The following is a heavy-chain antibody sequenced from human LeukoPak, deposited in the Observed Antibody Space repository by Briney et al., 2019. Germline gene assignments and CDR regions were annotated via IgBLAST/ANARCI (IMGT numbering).Heavy chain of an antibody. J-gene: IGHJ4*02. CDR2: IYYSGST. CDR1: GGSISSGGYY. D-gene: IGHD6-13*01. CDR3: ARVRIIAAAGPFDY. Sequence: SQTLSLTCTVSGGSISSGGYYWSWIRQHPGKGLEWIGYIYYSGSTYYNPSLKSRVTISVDTSKNQFSLKLSSVTAADTAVYYCARVRIIAAAGPFDYWGQGTLVTVSS. V-gene: IGHV4-31*03.